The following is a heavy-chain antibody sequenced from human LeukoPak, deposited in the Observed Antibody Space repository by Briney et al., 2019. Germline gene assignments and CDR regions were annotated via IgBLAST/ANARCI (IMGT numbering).Heavy chain of an antibody. Sequence: ASVKVSCKASGYTFTSYAMNWVRQAPGQGLEWMGWINTNTGNPTYAQGFTGRFVFSLDTSVSTAYLQISSLKAEDTAVYYCVTGYSSGWLSDYYGMDVWGQGTTVTVSS. CDR3: VTGYSSGWLSDYYGMDV. V-gene: IGHV7-4-1*02. CDR2: INTNTGNP. D-gene: IGHD6-19*01. CDR1: GYTFTSYA. J-gene: IGHJ6*02.